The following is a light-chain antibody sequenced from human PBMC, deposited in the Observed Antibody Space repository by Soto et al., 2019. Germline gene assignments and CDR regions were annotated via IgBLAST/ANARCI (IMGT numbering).Light chain of an antibody. J-gene: IGKJ5*01. CDR2: EVS. Sequence: DVVMTQTPLSLSVAPGQPASICCKSSQSLLHITGETFLFWYLQKPGQSPQLLIYEVSTRVSGVPDRFSGSGSVTDFTREISRVETDDVGIYYCMQSTHLPPTFGQGTRLGIE. CDR3: MQSTHLPPT. V-gene: IGKV2D-29*02. CDR1: QSLLHITGETF.